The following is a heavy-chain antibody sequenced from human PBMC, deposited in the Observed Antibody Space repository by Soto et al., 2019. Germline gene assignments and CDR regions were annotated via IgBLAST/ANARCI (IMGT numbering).Heavy chain of an antibody. V-gene: IGHV1-46*01. CDR3: ARDLAAGDH. J-gene: IGHJ4*02. CDR2: INPASGST. Sequence: QVQLVQSGAEVKKPGASVKLSCRTSGYTFTHYYIHWVRQAPGQGLEWLGIINPASGSTNYAQDFQGSVTLTMDTSPTTVYMDLSGLRAEDTAIFYCARDLAAGDHWGQGTLVTVSS. D-gene: IGHD6-13*01. CDR1: GYTFTHYY.